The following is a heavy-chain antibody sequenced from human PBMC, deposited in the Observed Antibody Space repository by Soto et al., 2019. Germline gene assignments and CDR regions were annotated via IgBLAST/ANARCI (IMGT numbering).Heavy chain of an antibody. CDR2: IYPGDSDT. CDR3: ASFPGYSSGWDYWFDP. J-gene: IGHJ5*02. Sequence: GESLKISCKGSGYSFTSYWIGWVRQMPGKGLEWMGIIYPGDSDTRYSPSFQGQVTISADKSISTAYLQWSSLKASDTAMYYCASFPGYSSGWDYWFDPWGQGTLVTVSS. CDR1: GYSFTSYW. V-gene: IGHV5-51*01. D-gene: IGHD6-19*01.